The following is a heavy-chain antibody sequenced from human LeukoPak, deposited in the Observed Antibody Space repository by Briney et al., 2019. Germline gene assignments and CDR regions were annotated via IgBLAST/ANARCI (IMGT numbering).Heavy chain of an antibody. V-gene: IGHV5-51*01. Sequence: GESLKISCRDSGYSFTTYWIGWVRRMPGKGLEWMGIIYPGDSDTRYSPSFQGQVTMSADKSINTAYLQWSSLKASDTAMYYCARRQGCSSTSCPPDSWGQGTLVTVFS. D-gene: IGHD2-2*01. J-gene: IGHJ4*02. CDR3: ARRQGCSSTSCPPDS. CDR1: GYSFTTYW. CDR2: IYPGDSDT.